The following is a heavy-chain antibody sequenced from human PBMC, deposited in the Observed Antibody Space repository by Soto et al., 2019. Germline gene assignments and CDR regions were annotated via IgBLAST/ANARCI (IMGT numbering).Heavy chain of an antibody. Sequence: ASETLSLTCTVAGGSISSNYWTWIRQPPGKGLEWIGYVYNSGSTNYNPSLKSRVTISEDTSKSQFSLKVNSMTAADTAVYYCARYRREAVAGYTLDNWGQGMLVTVSS. J-gene: IGHJ4*02. CDR3: ARYRREAVAGYTLDN. D-gene: IGHD6-13*01. V-gene: IGHV4-59*01. CDR1: GGSISSNY. CDR2: VYNSGST.